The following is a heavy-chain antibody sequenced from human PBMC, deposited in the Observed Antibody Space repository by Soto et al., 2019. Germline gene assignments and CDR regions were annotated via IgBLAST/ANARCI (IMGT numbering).Heavy chain of an antibody. CDR3: ARLGGYCTTPCYGYYAMDV. D-gene: IGHD2-8*01. V-gene: IGHV4-39*01. Sequence: SETLSLTCTVSGGSISSGTYSWGWIRQPPGKGLEWIGTFYYSGSTNYNPSLKSRVTMSVDTSKNQFSLKVSSVTAADTALYYCARLGGYCTTPCYGYYAMDVWVQGTTVT. J-gene: IGHJ6*02. CDR1: GGSISSGTYS. CDR2: FYYSGST.